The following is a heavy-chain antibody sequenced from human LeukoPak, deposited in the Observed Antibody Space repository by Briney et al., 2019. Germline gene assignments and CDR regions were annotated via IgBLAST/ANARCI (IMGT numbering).Heavy chain of an antibody. D-gene: IGHD3-22*01. CDR2: IKSKTDGETI. CDR3: TIVGPLTYYYESSGYYIPNN. J-gene: IGHJ4*02. Sequence: GGSLRLSCAASGFTFSHAWINWVRQAPGKGLEWVGRIKSKTDGETIDYAAPVKGRVTISRDDSKNTAYLQMNSLKIEDTAVYYCTIVGPLTYYYESSGYYIPNNWGQGTLVTVSS. V-gene: IGHV3-15*01. CDR1: GFTFSHAW.